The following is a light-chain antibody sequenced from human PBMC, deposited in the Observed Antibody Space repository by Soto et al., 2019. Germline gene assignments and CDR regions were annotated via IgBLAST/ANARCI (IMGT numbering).Light chain of an antibody. J-gene: IGLJ2*01. Sequence: LTQPHSVSESPGKTVTISCTRSSGSIDSNYVQWYQKRPGSSPTTVIYGDDQRPSGVPDRFSGSIDSSSNSASLTISGLKTEDEADYYCQSYATTSVVFGGGTKVTVL. V-gene: IGLV6-57*01. CDR3: QSYATTSVV. CDR1: SGSIDSNY. CDR2: GDD.